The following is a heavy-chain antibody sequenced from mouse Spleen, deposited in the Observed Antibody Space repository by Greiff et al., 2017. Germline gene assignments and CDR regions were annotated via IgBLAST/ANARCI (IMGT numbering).Heavy chain of an antibody. Sequence: QVHVKQSGAELVRPGASVTLSCKASGYTFTDYEMHWVKQTPVHGLEWIGAIDPETGGTAYNQKFKGKAILTADKSSSTAYMELRSLTSEDSAVYYCTREKGGFAYWGQGTLVTVSA. D-gene: IGHD3-3*01. J-gene: IGHJ3*01. CDR1: GYTFTDYE. V-gene: IGHV1-15*01. CDR2: IDPETGGT. CDR3: TREKGGFAY.